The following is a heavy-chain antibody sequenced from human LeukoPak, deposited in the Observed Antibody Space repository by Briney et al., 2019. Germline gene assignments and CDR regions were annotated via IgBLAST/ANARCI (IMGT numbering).Heavy chain of an antibody. CDR1: GGSFSGYY. V-gene: IGHV4-34*01. J-gene: IGHJ3*02. CDR2: INHSGST. CDR3: ARRDYAFDI. Sequence: KPSETLSLTCAVYGGSFSGYYWSWIRQPPGKGLEWIGEINHSGSTNYNPSLKSRVTISVDTSKNQFSLKLSFVTAADTAVYYCARRDYAFDIWGQGTMVTVSS.